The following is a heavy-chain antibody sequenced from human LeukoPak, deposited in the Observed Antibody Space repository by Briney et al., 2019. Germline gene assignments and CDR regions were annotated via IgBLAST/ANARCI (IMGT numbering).Heavy chain of an antibody. V-gene: IGHV4-39*01. J-gene: IGHJ5*02. CDR2: VYSHGST. D-gene: IGHD2-8*01. Sequence: SETLSLTCTVSGDSITSDNYYWGWIRQPSGKGLEWIGNVYSHGSTFYSPSLKGRVTMSVDASKNQFSLRLSSLSAADTAVYYCARRKYGVGYGPWGQGTLVTVSS. CDR1: GDSITSDNYY. CDR3: ARRKYGVGYGP.